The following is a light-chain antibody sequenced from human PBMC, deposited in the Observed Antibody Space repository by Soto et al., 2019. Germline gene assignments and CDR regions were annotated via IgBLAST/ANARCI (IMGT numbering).Light chain of an antibody. Sequence: DIQMTQSPSSLSASVGDRVTITCRASQGIGNDLGWIQQRPGKAPTRLIYAVSSLQRGVPSRFSGSGSGREFTLTISSLQPEDFATYYCQQYSSYWNTFGQGTKLEIK. CDR1: QGIGND. J-gene: IGKJ2*01. V-gene: IGKV1-17*01. CDR2: AVS. CDR3: QQYSSYWNT.